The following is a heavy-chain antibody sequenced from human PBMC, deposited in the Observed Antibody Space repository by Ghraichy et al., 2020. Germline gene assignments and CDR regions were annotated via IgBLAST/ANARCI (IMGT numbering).Heavy chain of an antibody. CDR1: GGSISSSSYY. V-gene: IGHV4-39*01. CDR2: IYYSGST. D-gene: IGHD3-3*01. CDR3: ANELGRWSVYSPSPVRFDP. Sequence: SETLSLTCTVSGGSISSSSYYWGWIRQPPGKGLEWIGSIYYSGSTYYNPSLKSRVTISVDTSKNQFSLKLSSVTAADTAVYYCANELGRWSVYSPSPVRFDPWVQGTLVTVSS. J-gene: IGHJ5*02.